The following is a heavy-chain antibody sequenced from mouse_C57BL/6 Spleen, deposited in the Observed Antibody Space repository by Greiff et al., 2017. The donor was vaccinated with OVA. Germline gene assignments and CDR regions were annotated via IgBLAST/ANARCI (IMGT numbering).Heavy chain of an antibody. Sequence: VQLQQSGAELVMPGASVKLSCKASGYTFTSYWMHWVKQRPGQGLEWIGEIDPSDSYTNYNQKFKGKSTLTVDKSSSTAYMQLSSLTSEDSAVYYCASFYGSSYGYYAMDYWGQGTSVTVSS. CDR3: ASFYGSSYGYYAMDY. J-gene: IGHJ4*01. CDR2: IDPSDSYT. CDR1: GYTFTSYW. V-gene: IGHV1-69*01. D-gene: IGHD1-1*01.